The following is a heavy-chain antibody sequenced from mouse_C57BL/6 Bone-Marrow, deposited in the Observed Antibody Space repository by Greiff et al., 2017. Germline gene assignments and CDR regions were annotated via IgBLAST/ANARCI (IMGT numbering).Heavy chain of an antibody. CDR2: INPSTGGT. CDR3: AIIFFDY. V-gene: IGHV1-42*01. Sequence: VHVKQSGPELVKPGASVKISCTASGYSFTGYYMNWVKQSPEKSLEWIGEINPSTGGTTYHPKFKAKATLTVAQSSSTAYLQLQSLTSEDAAIYYCAIIFFDYWGQGTTLTVSS. J-gene: IGHJ2*01. CDR1: GYSFTGYY. D-gene: IGHD1-3*01.